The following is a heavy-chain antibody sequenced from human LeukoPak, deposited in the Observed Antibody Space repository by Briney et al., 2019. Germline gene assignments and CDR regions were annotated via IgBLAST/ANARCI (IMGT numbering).Heavy chain of an antibody. Sequence: GESLKISCEASGFIFTNYWIGWVRQMPGKGLEWMGVTYPGNSDTKYSPSFQGQVTISADKSISTAYLQWSSLKASDTAMYYCARRREYCVTGDFDIWGQGTMVTVSS. CDR3: ARRREYCVTGDFDI. V-gene: IGHV5-51*01. J-gene: IGHJ3*02. CDR2: TYPGNSDT. CDR1: GFIFTNYW. D-gene: IGHD7-27*01.